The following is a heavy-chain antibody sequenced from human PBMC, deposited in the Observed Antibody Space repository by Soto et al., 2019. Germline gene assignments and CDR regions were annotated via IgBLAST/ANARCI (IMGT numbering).Heavy chain of an antibody. V-gene: IGHV4-39*01. CDR1: GGSISSSSYY. Sequence: PSETLSLTCIVSGGSISSSSYYWGWIRQPPGKGLEWIGSIYYSGSTYYNPSLKSRVTISVDTSNNQLSLKLNSVTAADTAVYYFARLGRYGSNWYFDLWGRGTLVTVSS. CDR3: ARLGRYGSNWYFDL. D-gene: IGHD3-16*01. J-gene: IGHJ2*01. CDR2: IYYSGST.